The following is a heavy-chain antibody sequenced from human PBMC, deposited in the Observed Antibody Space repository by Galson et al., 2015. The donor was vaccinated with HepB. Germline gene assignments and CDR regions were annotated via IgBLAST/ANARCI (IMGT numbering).Heavy chain of an antibody. Sequence: SLRLSCAASGFTFSSYWMHWVRQAPGKGLVWVSRINSDGSSTSYADSVKGRFTISRDNAKNTLYLQMNSLRAGDTAVYYCARDRVAVVAADRYYYYMDVWGKGTTVTVSS. D-gene: IGHD2-15*01. CDR2: INSDGSST. CDR1: GFTFSSYW. V-gene: IGHV3-74*01. CDR3: ARDRVAVVAADRYYYYMDV. J-gene: IGHJ6*03.